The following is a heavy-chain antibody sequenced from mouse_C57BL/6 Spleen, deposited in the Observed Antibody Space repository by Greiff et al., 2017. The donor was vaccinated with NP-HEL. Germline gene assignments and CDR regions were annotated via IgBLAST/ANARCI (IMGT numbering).Heavy chain of an antibody. Sequence: EVHLVESGGGLVQPGGSLSLSCAASGFTFTDYYMSWVRQPPGKALEWLGFIRNKANGYTTEYSASVKGRFTISRDNSQSILYLQMNALRAEDSATYYCARYTTVVASYYFDYWGQGTTLTVSS. CDR3: ARYTTVVASYYFDY. D-gene: IGHD1-1*01. CDR1: GFTFTDYY. J-gene: IGHJ2*01. CDR2: IRNKANGYTT. V-gene: IGHV7-3*01.